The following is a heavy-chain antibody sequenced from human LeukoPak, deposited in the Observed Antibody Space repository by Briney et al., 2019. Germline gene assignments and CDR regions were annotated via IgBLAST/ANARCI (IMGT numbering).Heavy chain of an antibody. CDR3: ARAHYYGSWSYDAFDI. CDR1: GFTFSDHY. CDR2: IRDKANSYTT. J-gene: IGHJ3*02. Sequence: GGSLRLSCAASGFTFSDHYMDWVRQAPGKGLEWVGRIRDKANSYTTEYAASVKGRFTISRDDSKNSLYLQMNSLKTEDTAVYYCARAHYYGSWSYDAFDIWGQGTTVTVSS. V-gene: IGHV3-72*01. D-gene: IGHD3-10*01.